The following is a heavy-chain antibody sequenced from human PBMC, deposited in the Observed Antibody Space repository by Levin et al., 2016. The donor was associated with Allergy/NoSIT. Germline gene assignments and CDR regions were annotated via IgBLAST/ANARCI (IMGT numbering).Heavy chain of an antibody. CDR2: ISSSGSTI. V-gene: IGHV3-48*03. Sequence: WIRQPPGKGLEWVSYISSSGSTIYYADSVKGRFTISRDNAKNSLYLQMNSLRAEDTAVYYCASLQQWLANYYYYGMDVWGQGTTVTVSS. J-gene: IGHJ6*02. D-gene: IGHD6-19*01. CDR3: ASLQQWLANYYYYGMDV.